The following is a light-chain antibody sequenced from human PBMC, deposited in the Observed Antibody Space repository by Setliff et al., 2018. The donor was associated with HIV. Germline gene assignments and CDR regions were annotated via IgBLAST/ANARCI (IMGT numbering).Light chain of an antibody. CDR2: DVD. V-gene: IGLV2-14*03. J-gene: IGLJ2*01. Sequence: QSALTQPASVSGSPGQSVTISCTGASSDVGRYNFVSWYQQHPGKAPKLMIYDVDNRPAGVSNRFSGSKSGNTASLAISGLQAEDEADYYCSSYAGSNVVFGGGTKVTVL. CDR1: SSDVGRYNF. CDR3: SSYAGSNVV.